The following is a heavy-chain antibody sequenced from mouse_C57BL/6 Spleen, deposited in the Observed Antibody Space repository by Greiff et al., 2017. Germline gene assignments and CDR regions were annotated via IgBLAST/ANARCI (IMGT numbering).Heavy chain of an antibody. V-gene: IGHV1-61*01. J-gene: IGHJ2*01. CDR3: ARDWDGDCDY. CDR1: GYTFTSYW. D-gene: IGHD4-1*01. CDR2: IYPSDSET. Sequence: VQLQQPGAELVRPGSSVKLSCKASGYTFTSYWMDWVKQRPGHGLEWIGNIYPSDSETHYNQKFKDKATLTVDKSSSTAYMQLSSLTSEDSAVYYCARDWDGDCDYWGQGTTLTVSS.